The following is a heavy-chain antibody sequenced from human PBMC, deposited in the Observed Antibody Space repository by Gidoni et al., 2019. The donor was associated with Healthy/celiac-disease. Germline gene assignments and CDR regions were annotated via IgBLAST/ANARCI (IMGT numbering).Heavy chain of an antibody. CDR3: AKVPAPRTPPSPIGDY. CDR2: ISGSGGST. D-gene: IGHD2-2*01. V-gene: IGHV3-23*01. Sequence: EVQLLESGGGLVQPGGSLRLSCAASGFTFSSYAMSWVRQAPGKGLEWVSAISGSGGSTYYADSVKGRFTISRDNSKNTLYLQMNSLRAEDTAVYYCAKVPAPRTPPSPIGDYWGQGTLVTVSS. J-gene: IGHJ4*02. CDR1: GFTFSSYA.